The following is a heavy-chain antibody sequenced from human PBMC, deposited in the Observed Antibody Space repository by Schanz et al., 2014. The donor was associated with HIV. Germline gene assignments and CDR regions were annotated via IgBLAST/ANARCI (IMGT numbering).Heavy chain of an antibody. CDR3: ARDSGPGIY. D-gene: IGHD3-10*01. J-gene: IGHJ4*02. V-gene: IGHV3-11*04. Sequence: QVQMVESGGGLVKPGGSRRLSCVASGFIFSDFYMTWIRQAPGKGLEWISYISDSGSRRFYADSVQGRFTISRDNTKNSLYLQMSSLRADDTAVYYCARDSGPGIYWGQGTLVTVSS. CDR1: GFIFSDFY. CDR2: ISDSGSRR.